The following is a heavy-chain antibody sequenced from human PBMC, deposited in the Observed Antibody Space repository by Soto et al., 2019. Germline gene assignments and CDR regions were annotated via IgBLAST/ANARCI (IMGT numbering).Heavy chain of an antibody. D-gene: IGHD2-2*01. CDR2: ISYDGSNK. V-gene: IGHV3-30*18. J-gene: IGHJ6*02. CDR1: GFTFSSYG. Sequence: GGSLRLSCAASGFTFSSYGMHWVRQAPGKGLEWVAVISYDGSNKYYADSVKGRFTISRDNSKNTLYLQMNSLRAEDTAVYYCAKQHCSSTSCYPNYYYYYGMDVWGQGTTVTVSS. CDR3: AKQHCSSTSCYPNYYYYYGMDV.